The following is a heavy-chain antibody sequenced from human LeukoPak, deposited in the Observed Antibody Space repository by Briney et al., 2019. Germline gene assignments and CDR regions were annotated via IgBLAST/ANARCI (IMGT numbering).Heavy chain of an antibody. CDR1: GFTFSSYA. V-gene: IGHV3-30-3*01. J-gene: IGHJ4*02. Sequence: GGSLRLSCAASGFTFSSYAMHWVRQAPGKGLEWVAVISYDGSNKYYADSVKGRFTISRDNSKNTLYLQMNSLRAEDTAVYYCADLTTVTIWGQGTLVTVSS. CDR2: ISYDGSNK. D-gene: IGHD4-17*01. CDR3: ADLTTVTI.